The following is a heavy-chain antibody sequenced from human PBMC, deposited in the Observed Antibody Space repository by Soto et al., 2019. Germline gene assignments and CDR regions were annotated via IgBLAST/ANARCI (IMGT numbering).Heavy chain of an antibody. D-gene: IGHD3-22*01. CDR3: AKGEDSSGYWGSY. CDR1: GFTFSSYG. J-gene: IGHJ4*02. Sequence: QVQLVESGGGVVQRGRSLRLSCVGSGFTFSSYGMHWGRQAPGKGLEWVVVVSYDGSNKDYADSVKGGFTISRDNSKNTVYLQMNSLRDEDTAVYYCAKGEDSSGYWGSYWGQGTLVTVSS. V-gene: IGHV3-30*18. CDR2: VSYDGSNK.